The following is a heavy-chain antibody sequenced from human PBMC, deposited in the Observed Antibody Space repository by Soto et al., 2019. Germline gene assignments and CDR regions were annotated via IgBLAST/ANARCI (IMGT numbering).Heavy chain of an antibody. D-gene: IGHD6-6*01. Sequence: PGGSLRLSXAASGFTFSSYSMNWVRQAPGKGLEWVSSISSSSFSINYADSVKGRFSISRDNAQNSLHLQMNNLRAEDTAVYYCARNESSNIYGMDVWGQGTTVTVSS. CDR1: GFTFSSYS. J-gene: IGHJ6*02. V-gene: IGHV3-21*01. CDR3: ARNESSNIYGMDV. CDR2: ISSSSFSI.